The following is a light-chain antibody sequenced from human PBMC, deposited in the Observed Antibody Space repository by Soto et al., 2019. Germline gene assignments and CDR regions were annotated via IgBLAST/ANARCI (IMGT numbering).Light chain of an antibody. V-gene: IGLV2-14*01. Sequence: QSALTQPTSVSGSPGQSITISCTGTSSDVGGYNYVSLYQQHPGKAPKLMIYDVSNRPSGVSNRFSGSKSGNTASLTISGLQAEDEADYYCSSYTSSSTVFGGGTKVTVL. CDR1: SSDVGGYNY. J-gene: IGLJ2*01. CDR2: DVS. CDR3: SSYTSSSTV.